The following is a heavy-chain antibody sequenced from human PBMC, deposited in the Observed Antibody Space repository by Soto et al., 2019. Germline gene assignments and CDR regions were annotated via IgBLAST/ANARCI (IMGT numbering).Heavy chain of an antibody. J-gene: IGHJ5*02. CDR1: GYTFTNYY. CDR2: INPSGGST. D-gene: IGHD6-13*01. V-gene: IGHV1-46*01. Sequence: ASVKVSCKASGYTFTNYYMHWVRQAPGQGLEWMGVINPSGGSTTYAQKFQGRITMTRDTSTSTVYMELSSLRFEDTAVYYCALGGIAATRNWFDPWGQGTLVTVSS. CDR3: ALGGIAATRNWFDP.